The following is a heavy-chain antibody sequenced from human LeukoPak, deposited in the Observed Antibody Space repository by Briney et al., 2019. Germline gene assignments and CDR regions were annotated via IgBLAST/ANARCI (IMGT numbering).Heavy chain of an antibody. V-gene: IGHV1-24*01. CDR1: GYTFTSYD. CDR3: ATGWRFGELESTFDY. J-gene: IGHJ4*02. Sequence: GASVKVSCKASGYTFTSYDINWVRQAPGKGLEWMGGFDPEDGETIYAQKFQGRVTMTEDTSTDTAYMELSSLRSEDTAVYYCATGWRFGELESTFDYWGQGTLVTVSS. CDR2: FDPEDGET. D-gene: IGHD3-10*01.